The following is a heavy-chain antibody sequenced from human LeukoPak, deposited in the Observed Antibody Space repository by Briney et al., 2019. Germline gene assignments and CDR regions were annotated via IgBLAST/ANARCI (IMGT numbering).Heavy chain of an antibody. CDR3: ARKWELRRFDF. CDR2: ITSSSSTI. Sequence: GGSLRFSCAASGFTFSSYEMNWVRQAPGKGLEWVSYITSSSSTIYYADSVKGRFTISRDNAKNSLYLQMNSLRAEDTAVYYCARKWELRRFDFWGQGTLVTVSS. J-gene: IGHJ4*02. CDR1: GFTFSSYE. D-gene: IGHD1-26*01. V-gene: IGHV3-48*03.